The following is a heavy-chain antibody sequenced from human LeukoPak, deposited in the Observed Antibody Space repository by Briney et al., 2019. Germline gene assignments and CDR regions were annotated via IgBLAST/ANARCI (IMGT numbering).Heavy chain of an antibody. D-gene: IGHD2-15*01. V-gene: IGHV1-2*02. J-gene: IGHJ4*02. Sequence: ASVKVSCKASGYTFTGYYMHWVRQAPGQGLEWMGWINPNSGGTNYAQKFQGRVTMTTDTSTGTAYMELTSLRSDDTAVYYCAREWYCSGGSCYSGAPDYWGQGTLVTVSS. CDR3: AREWYCSGGSCYSGAPDY. CDR2: INPNSGGT. CDR1: GYTFTGYY.